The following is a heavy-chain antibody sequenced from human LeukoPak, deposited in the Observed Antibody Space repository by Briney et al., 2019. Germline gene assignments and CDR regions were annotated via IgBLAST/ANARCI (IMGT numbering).Heavy chain of an antibody. CDR2: IYYSGST. Sequence: SETLSLTCTVSGGFISSYYWSWIRQPPGKGLEWIGYIYYSGSTNYNPSLKSRVTISVDTSKNQFSLKLSSVTAADTAVYYCARGVTMVRGVIITMRSGWFDPWGQGTLVTVSS. J-gene: IGHJ5*02. D-gene: IGHD3-10*01. CDR3: ARGVTMVRGVIITMRSGWFDP. V-gene: IGHV4-59*12. CDR1: GGFISSYY.